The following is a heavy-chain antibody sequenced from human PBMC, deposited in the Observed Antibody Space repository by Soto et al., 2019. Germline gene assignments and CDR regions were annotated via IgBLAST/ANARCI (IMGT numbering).Heavy chain of an antibody. Sequence: GGSLRLSCAASGFPFSDYYMSWIRQAPGKGLGWVSYISGSGSTIYYADSVKGRFTISRDNAKHSLYLQMNSLRAEDTAVYYCATSGWYGPPWGQRTMVTVSS. CDR1: GFPFSDYY. V-gene: IGHV3-11*01. CDR3: ATSGWYGPP. CDR2: ISGSGSTI. J-gene: IGHJ3*01. D-gene: IGHD6-19*01.